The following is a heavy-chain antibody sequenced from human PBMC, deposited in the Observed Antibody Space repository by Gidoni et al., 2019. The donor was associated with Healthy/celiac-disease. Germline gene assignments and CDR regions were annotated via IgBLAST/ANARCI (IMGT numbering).Heavy chain of an antibody. CDR1: GYSFTSYW. CDR3: ARRGSSSSTYYYGMDV. Sequence: EVQLVQSGAEVKKPGESLKISCTCSGYSFTSYWIGWVRQMPGKGLEWMGIIYPGDSDTRYSPSFQGQVTISADKSISTAYLQWSSLKASDTAMYYCARRGSSSSTYYYGMDVWGQGTTVTVSS. CDR2: IYPGDSDT. J-gene: IGHJ6*02. V-gene: IGHV5-51*01. D-gene: IGHD6-6*01.